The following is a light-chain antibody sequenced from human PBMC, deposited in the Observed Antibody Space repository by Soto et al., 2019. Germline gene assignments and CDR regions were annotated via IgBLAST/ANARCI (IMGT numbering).Light chain of an antibody. CDR2: DTS. V-gene: IGKV3-11*01. J-gene: IGKJ5*01. CDR1: QFLSSY. Sequence: EVVLTQSPATLSLAPGERATLSCRASQFLSSYLAWYQQKPGQPPRLLIYDTSNRATGIPARFSGSGSGTAFTLTISSLEPEDFAVYYCQQRSNWITFGQGTRLEIK. CDR3: QQRSNWIT.